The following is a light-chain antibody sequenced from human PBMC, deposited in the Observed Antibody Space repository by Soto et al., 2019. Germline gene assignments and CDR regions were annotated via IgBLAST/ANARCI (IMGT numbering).Light chain of an antibody. J-gene: IGKJ1*01. CDR1: QSVSSN. CDR3: QQYNNWPPKA. CDR2: GAS. V-gene: IGKV3-15*01. Sequence: EIVMTQSPATLSVSPGERATLSCRASQSVSSNLAWYQQKPGQAPRLLIYGASTSATGIPARFSGSGSWTEFTLTISSRQSADFAVYYCQQYNNWPPKAFGQGTKVEIK.